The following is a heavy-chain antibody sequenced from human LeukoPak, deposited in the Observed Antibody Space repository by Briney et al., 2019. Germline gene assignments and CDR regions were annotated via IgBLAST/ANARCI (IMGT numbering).Heavy chain of an antibody. V-gene: IGHV4-59*08. CDR1: GGAISTYY. CDR3: AGHRGDGNPTNFDY. D-gene: IGHD3-10*01. J-gene: IGHJ4*02. CDR2: FFYSGSS. Sequence: PSETLSLTCTVSGGAISTYYWSWIRQPPGKGLEWIGYFFYSGSSNYTPSLKSRVTISIDTSKNQFSLKPRSVTAADTAVYYCAGHRGDGNPTNFDYWGQGTLVTVSS.